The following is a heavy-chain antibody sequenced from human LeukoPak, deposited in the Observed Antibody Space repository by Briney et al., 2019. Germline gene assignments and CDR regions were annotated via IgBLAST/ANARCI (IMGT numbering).Heavy chain of an antibody. D-gene: IGHD2-2*01. V-gene: IGHV4-4*07. J-gene: IGHJ1*01. CDR1: GGSISSYY. CDR2: IYTSGST. Sequence: PSETLSLTXTVSGGSISSYYWSWIRQSAGKGLEWIGRIYTSGSTNYNPSLKSRVTMSVDTSKNQFSLKLSSVTAADTAVYYCARELYCSSTSCPSQHWGQGTLVTVSS. CDR3: ARELYCSSTSCPSQH.